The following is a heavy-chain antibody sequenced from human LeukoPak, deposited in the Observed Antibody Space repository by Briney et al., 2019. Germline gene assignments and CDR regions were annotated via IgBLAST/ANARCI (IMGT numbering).Heavy chain of an antibody. CDR1: GGTFSSYA. CDR3: ARVLYSSSWTYNWFDP. Sequence: ASVKVSCKASGGTFSSYAISWVRQAPGQGLEWMGGIIPIFGTANYAQKFQGRVTITADESTSTAYMELSSLRSEDTAVYYCARVLYSSSWTYNWFDPWGQGTLATVSS. CDR2: IIPIFGTA. D-gene: IGHD6-13*01. J-gene: IGHJ5*02. V-gene: IGHV1-69*01.